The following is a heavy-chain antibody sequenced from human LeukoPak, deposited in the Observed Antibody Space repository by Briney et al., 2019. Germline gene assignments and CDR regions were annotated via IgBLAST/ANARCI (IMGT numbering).Heavy chain of an antibody. D-gene: IGHD2-15*01. CDR1: GYTLTSYG. V-gene: IGHV1-18*01. Sequence: ASVKVSCKASGYTLTSYGISWVRQAPGQGLEWMGWISVYNGNTSNAQKLQGRVTMTTDTSTSTAYMELRSLRSDDTAVYYCATCSGGSCYPNWLDPWGQGTLVTVSS. CDR2: ISVYNGNT. CDR3: ATCSGGSCYPNWLDP. J-gene: IGHJ5*02.